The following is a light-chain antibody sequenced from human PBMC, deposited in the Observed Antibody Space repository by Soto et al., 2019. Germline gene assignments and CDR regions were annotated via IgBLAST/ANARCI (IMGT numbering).Light chain of an antibody. CDR2: GAS. Sequence: PGERVTLSCRASQSVSSSSLTWYQQKPGQAPRLLIYGASTRATSIPARFSGSGSGTDFTLTISSLQPEDFAVYYCQQDYNLLTWTFGQGTKVEIK. V-gene: IGKV3D-7*01. J-gene: IGKJ1*01. CDR3: QQDYNLLTWT. CDR1: QSVSSSS.